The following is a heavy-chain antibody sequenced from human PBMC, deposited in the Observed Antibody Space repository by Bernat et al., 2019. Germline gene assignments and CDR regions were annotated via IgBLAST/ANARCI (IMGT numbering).Heavy chain of an antibody. CDR3: ATPLRRGFMDAFVI. V-gene: IGHV3-23*01. CDR2: ISGKGDDT. J-gene: IGHJ3*02. Sequence: EVQLLESGGGLVQPGGSLRLSCAASGFTISSYAMSWVRQAPGKGLEWVAVISGKGDDTSYADSVKGRFTISRDKSKNTLYLQLNSLRAEDTAKYYCATPLRRGFMDAFVIWGQGTMVTVSS. CDR1: GFTISSYA. D-gene: IGHD3-10*01.